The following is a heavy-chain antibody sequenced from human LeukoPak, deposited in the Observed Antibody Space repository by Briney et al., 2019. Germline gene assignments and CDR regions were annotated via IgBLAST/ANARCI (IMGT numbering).Heavy chain of an antibody. CDR1: GFTFSSYG. V-gene: IGHV3-33*01. CDR2: IWYDGSTK. CDR3: ARDQDGGNTYYFDY. D-gene: IGHD4-23*01. Sequence: GGSLRLSCAASGFTFSSYGMQCVRQAPGKGLEREPDIWYDGSTKYYEDSVKGRFTISRDNSKNTLKLQMNSLRAEDTAVYYCARDQDGGNTYYFDYWGQGTLVTVSS. J-gene: IGHJ4*02.